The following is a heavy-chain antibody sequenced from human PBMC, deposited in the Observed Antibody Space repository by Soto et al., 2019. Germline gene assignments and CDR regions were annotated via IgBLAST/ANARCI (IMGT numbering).Heavy chain of an antibody. Sequence: QVQLQESGPGLVKPSETLSLTCTVSGGSISSYYWSWIRQPPGKGLEWIGYIYYSGSTNYNPSLKSRVTISVDTSKNQFSLKLSSVTAADTAVYYCARFGYYYGMDVWGQGTTVTVSS. CDR3: ARFGYYYGMDV. V-gene: IGHV4-59*01. J-gene: IGHJ6*02. CDR1: GGSISSYY. CDR2: IYYSGST. D-gene: IGHD3-10*01.